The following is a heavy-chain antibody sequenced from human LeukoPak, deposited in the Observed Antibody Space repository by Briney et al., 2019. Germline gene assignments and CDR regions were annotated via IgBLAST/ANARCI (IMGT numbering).Heavy chain of an antibody. CDR2: IYYSGST. CDR3: ASEHNWNDAFDI. CDR1: GGSISSGDYY. J-gene: IGHJ3*02. V-gene: IGHV4-30-4*08. Sequence: SETLSLTCTVSGGSISSGDYYWSWIRQPPGKGLEWIGYIYYSGSTYYNPSLKSRVTISVDTSKNQFSLKLSSVTAADTAMYYCASEHNWNDAFDIWGQGTMVTVSS. D-gene: IGHD1-20*01.